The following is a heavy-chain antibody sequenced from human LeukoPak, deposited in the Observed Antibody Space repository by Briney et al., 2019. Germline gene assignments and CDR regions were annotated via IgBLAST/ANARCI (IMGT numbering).Heavy chain of an antibody. Sequence: PSETLSLTCTVSGGSMSPYHWGWIRQPPGKGLEWTGYIYYSGSTNYNPSLKSRVTISVDTSKNQFSLKLSSVTAADPAVYYCASLIVVVPAATTYYYYYGMDVWGQGTTVTVSS. V-gene: IGHV4-59*01. J-gene: IGHJ6*02. CDR3: ASLIVVVPAATTYYYYYGMDV. CDR2: IYYSGST. CDR1: GGSMSPYH. D-gene: IGHD2-2*01.